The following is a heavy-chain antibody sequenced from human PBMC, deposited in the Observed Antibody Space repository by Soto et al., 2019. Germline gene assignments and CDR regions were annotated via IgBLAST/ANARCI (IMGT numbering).Heavy chain of an antibody. Sequence: EVQLLESGGGLVQPGGSLRLSCAASGFTFSSYAMSWVRQAPGKGLEWVSAISGSGGSTYYADSVKGRFTISRDNSKNTLYLQMNXXXXXXXXXXXXXXXXXXXXXXXDAFDIWGQGTMVTVXS. V-gene: IGHV3-23*01. CDR1: GFTFSSYA. CDR3: XXXXXXXXXXXDAFDI. CDR2: ISGSGGST. J-gene: IGHJ3*02.